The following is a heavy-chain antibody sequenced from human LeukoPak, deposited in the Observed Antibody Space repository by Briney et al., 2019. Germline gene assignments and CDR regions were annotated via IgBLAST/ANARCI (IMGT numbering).Heavy chain of an antibody. Sequence: GGSLRLSCAASGFTFSSYSMNWVRQAPGKGLEWVSSISSSSSYIYYADSVKGRFTISRDNAKNSLYLQMNSLRAEDTAVYCCARDGDTSGYSDWGQGTLVTVSS. CDR1: GFTFSSYS. CDR2: ISSSSSYI. V-gene: IGHV3-21*01. CDR3: ARDGDTSGYSD. D-gene: IGHD3-22*01. J-gene: IGHJ4*02.